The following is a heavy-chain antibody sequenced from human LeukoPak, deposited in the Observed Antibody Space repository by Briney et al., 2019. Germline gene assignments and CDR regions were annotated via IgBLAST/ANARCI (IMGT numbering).Heavy chain of an antibody. CDR1: GGSISRYY. CDR3: ARVYYSSSYDYWYFDL. CDR2: IYYSGNT. D-gene: IGHD6-13*01. Sequence: SETLSLTCTVSGGSISRYYWSWIRQPPGKGLEWIGYIYYSGNTKYNPSLKSRVTISVDTSKNQFSLKLRSVTAADTAVYYCARVYYSSSYDYWYFDLWGRGTLVTVSS. V-gene: IGHV4-59*01. J-gene: IGHJ2*01.